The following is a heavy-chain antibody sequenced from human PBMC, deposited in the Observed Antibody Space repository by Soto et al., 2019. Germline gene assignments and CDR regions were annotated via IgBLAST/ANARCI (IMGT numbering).Heavy chain of an antibody. CDR2: ISGSGDST. Sequence: EVQLLESGGGLVQPGGSLRLSCAASGFTFSSYAMRWVRQAPVKGLEWVSAISGSGDSTYYADSVKGRFTISRDNSKNTLYLQMNSLRAEDTAVYCCARRGSGSYYGYWGQGTLVTVSS. CDR1: GFTFSSYA. J-gene: IGHJ4*02. V-gene: IGHV3-23*01. D-gene: IGHD1-26*01. CDR3: ARRGSGSYYGY.